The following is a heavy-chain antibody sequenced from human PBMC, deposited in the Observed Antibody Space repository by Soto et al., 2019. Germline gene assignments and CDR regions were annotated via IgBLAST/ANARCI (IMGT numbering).Heavy chain of an antibody. D-gene: IGHD3-22*01. CDR3: PGVCRYYDSSGYCPGAFDI. V-gene: IGHV4-31*03. J-gene: IGHJ3*02. CDR2: IYYSGST. Sequence: PSDTLSLTCPVSGGSISSGGYYWSWIRQHPGRGLEWIGYIYYSGSTYYNPSLKRRVTISVDTSKNQFSLKLSSVTAADKAVSYCPGVCRYYDSSGYCPGAFDIWGQGTMVTASS. CDR1: GGSISSGGYY.